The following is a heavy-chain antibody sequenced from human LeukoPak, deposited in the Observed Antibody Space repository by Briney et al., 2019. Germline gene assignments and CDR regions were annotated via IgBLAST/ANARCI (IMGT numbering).Heavy chain of an antibody. CDR2: INPNDGST. CDR3: ARDLPRGPANY. CDR1: GYTFTNYY. D-gene: IGHD2-2*01. Sequence: ASVKVSCKASGYTFTNYYLHWVRQGPGQGLEWMGIINPNDGSTSYGQKSQGRVTMTRDTSTSTVYMDVSSLRSEDTAVYYCARDLPRGPANYWGQGTLVTVSS. J-gene: IGHJ4*02. V-gene: IGHV1-46*01.